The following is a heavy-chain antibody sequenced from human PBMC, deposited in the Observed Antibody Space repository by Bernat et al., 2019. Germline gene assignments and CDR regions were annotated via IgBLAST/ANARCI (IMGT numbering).Heavy chain of an antibody. V-gene: IGHV3-23*01. Sequence: EVQLFESGGGLVQPGGFLRPLWSAPGFTFCSYAMSRVPPAPGEGLGWVSAISGSGGSTYYADSVKGRFTISRDNSKNTLYLQMNSLRAEDTAVYYCAKTRITMIVVVIHDAFDIWGQGTMVTVSS. CDR1: GFTFCSYA. CDR3: AKTRITMIVVVIHDAFDI. D-gene: IGHD3-22*01. J-gene: IGHJ3*02. CDR2: ISGSGGST.